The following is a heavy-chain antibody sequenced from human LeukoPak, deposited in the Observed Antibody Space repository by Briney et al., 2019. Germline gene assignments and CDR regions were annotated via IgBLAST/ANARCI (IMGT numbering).Heavy chain of an antibody. D-gene: IGHD3-3*01. J-gene: IGHJ4*02. CDR3: ARDGGNHRGISTIFGVVILFDY. V-gene: IGHV4-4*07. Sequence: SETLSLTCTVSGGSISSYYWSWIRQPAGKGLEWIGRIYTSGSTNYNPSLKSRVTMSVDTSKNQFSLKLSSVTAADTAVYYCARDGGNHRGISTIFGVVILFDYWGQGTLVTVSS. CDR2: IYTSGST. CDR1: GGSISSYY.